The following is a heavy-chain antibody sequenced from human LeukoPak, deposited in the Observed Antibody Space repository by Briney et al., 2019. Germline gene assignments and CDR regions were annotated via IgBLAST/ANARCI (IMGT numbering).Heavy chain of an antibody. J-gene: IGHJ6*03. V-gene: IGHV1-69*06. CDR1: GGTFSSYA. CDR2: IIPIFGTA. CDR3: ARGGTAYYYYHMDV. D-gene: IGHD1-1*01. Sequence: ASVKVSCKASGGTFSSYAISWVRQAPGQGLEWMGGIIPIFGTANYAQKFQGRVTITADKSTSTAYMELSSLRSEDTAVYYCARGGTAYYYYHMDVWGKGTTVTVSS.